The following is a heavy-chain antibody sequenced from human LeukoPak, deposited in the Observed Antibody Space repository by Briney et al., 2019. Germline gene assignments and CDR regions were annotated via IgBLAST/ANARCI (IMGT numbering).Heavy chain of an antibody. J-gene: IGHJ3*02. D-gene: IGHD3-22*01. CDR3: ARAGKYDSSGYYQADAFDI. CDR1: GGSISSGGYS. Sequence: SETLSLTCAVSGGSISSGGYSWSWIRQPPGKGLEWIGYIYHSGSTYYNPSLKSRVTISVDRSKNQFSLKLSSVTAADTAVYYCARAGKYDSSGYYQADAFDIWGQGTMVTVSS. CDR2: IYHSGST. V-gene: IGHV4-30-2*01.